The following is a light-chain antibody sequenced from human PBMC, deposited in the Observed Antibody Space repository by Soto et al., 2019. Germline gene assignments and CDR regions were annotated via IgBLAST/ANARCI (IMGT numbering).Light chain of an antibody. CDR2: WAS. J-gene: IGKJ4*01. Sequence: ILLTQSQDSLAVSLGESATINCNSIQTVLFASNNKNYLAWYQQKPGQAPKLLIYWASARESGVPDRFRGSGSETDLNFTITSLQAEDVAVYYCQQYYTIPITFGGGTKVDIK. V-gene: IGKV4-1*01. CDR1: QTVLFASNNKNY. CDR3: QQYYTIPIT.